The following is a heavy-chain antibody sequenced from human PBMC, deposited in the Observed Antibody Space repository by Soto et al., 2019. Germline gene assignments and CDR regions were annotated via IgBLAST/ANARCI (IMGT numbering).Heavy chain of an antibody. J-gene: IGHJ4*02. Sequence: ASVKVSCKASGYTFTGYYMHWVRQAPGQGLEWMGWINPNSGGTNYAQKFQGWVTMTRDTSISTAYMELSRLRSDDTAVYYCARGRAEYYYDSSGYYYWGQGTLVTVSS. D-gene: IGHD3-22*01. CDR3: ARGRAEYYYDSSGYYY. CDR1: GYTFTGYY. V-gene: IGHV1-2*04. CDR2: INPNSGGT.